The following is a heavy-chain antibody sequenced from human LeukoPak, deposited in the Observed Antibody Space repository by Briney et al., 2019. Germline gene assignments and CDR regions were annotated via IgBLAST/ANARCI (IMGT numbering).Heavy chain of an antibody. CDR1: GFSFSNAW. V-gene: IGHV3-15*01. CDR2: IKKKTEGGTT. D-gene: IGHD5-18*01. Sequence: GGSLRLSCGASGFSFSNAWMSWARRAPGKGLEWVGRIKKKTEGGTTDYAAPVKGRFTISRDDSKNTLYLQMNSLKTEDTDVYYCSTEGYTYGRHSFDIWGQGTMVTVSS. J-gene: IGHJ3*02. CDR3: STEGYTYGRHSFDI.